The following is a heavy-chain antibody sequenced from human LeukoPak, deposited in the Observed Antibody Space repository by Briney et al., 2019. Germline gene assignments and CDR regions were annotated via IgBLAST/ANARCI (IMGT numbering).Heavy chain of an antibody. Sequence: ASVKVSCKASGYTFTSYDINWVRQATGQGLEWMGWMNPNSGNTGYAQKFQGRVTMTRNTSISTAYMELSSLRSEDAAVYYCAIATYSSGWLNYYYYYYMDVWGKGTTVTISS. D-gene: IGHD6-19*01. CDR3: AIATYSSGWLNYYYYYYMDV. J-gene: IGHJ6*03. CDR2: MNPNSGNT. V-gene: IGHV1-8*01. CDR1: GYTFTSYD.